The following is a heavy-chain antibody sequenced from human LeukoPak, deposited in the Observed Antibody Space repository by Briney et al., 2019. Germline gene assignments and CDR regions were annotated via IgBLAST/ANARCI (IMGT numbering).Heavy chain of an antibody. CDR3: ARDLPWFDP. CDR2: ISYDGSNK. Sequence: GGSLRLSCAASGFTFSSYPIHWVRQAPGKGLEWVAVISYDGSNKYYADSVKGRFTISRDNSKNTLYLQMNSLRAEDTAVYYCARDLPWFDPWGQGTLVTVSS. J-gene: IGHJ5*02. V-gene: IGHV3-30-3*01. CDR1: GFTFSSYP.